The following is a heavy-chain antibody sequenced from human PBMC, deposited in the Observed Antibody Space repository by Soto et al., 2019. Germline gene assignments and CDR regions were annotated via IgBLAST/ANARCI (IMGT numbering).Heavy chain of an antibody. CDR1: GYTFSTSG. V-gene: IGHV1-18*01. CDR2: ISPYNDDT. D-gene: IGHD2-2*01. Sequence: QVQLVQSGAEVKKPGASVKVSCKASGYTFSTSGISWVRQAPGQRLEWMGWISPYNDDTNYAQKFQGRVTMTTDTSKSTAYMELRSLRSDDTAVYYCARDRYCTSISCYVGGARGFASWGQGTLVTVSS. CDR3: ARDRYCTSISCYVGGARGFAS. J-gene: IGHJ4*02.